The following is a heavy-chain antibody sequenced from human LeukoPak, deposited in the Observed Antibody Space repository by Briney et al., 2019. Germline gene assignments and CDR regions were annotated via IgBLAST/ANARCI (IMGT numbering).Heavy chain of an antibody. Sequence: PGGSLRLSCAASGFTFSSYWMSWVRQAPGKGLEWVANIKQDGSEKYYVGSVKGRFTISRDNAKNSLYLQMNSLRAEDTAVYYCASFCGGDCYSDFDYWGQGTLVTVSS. CDR1: GFTFSSYW. J-gene: IGHJ4*02. CDR2: IKQDGSEK. D-gene: IGHD2-21*02. CDR3: ASFCGGDCYSDFDY. V-gene: IGHV3-7*01.